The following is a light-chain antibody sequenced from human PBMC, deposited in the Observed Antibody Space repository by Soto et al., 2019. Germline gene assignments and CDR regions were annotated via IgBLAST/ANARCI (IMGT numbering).Light chain of an antibody. CDR3: QSFDINNWV. V-gene: IGLV6-57*03. J-gene: IGLJ3*02. Sequence: NFMLTQPHSVSESPGKTVTISCTRSSGSIASNYVQWYQQRPGSAPTTVIYEDNRRPSGVPDRFSGSIDSSSNSASLTLSRLKTEDEADYYCQSFDINNWVFGGGTKLTVL. CDR2: EDN. CDR1: SGSIASNY.